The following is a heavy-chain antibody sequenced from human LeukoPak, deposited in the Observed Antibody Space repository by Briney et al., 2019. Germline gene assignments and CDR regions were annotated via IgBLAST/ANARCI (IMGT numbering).Heavy chain of an antibody. Sequence: PGGSLRLSCAASGFSFNSFEMSWVRQAPGKGLEWVSYISSSGSTIYYADSVKGRFTISRDNAKNSLYLQMNSLRAEDTAVYYCARDYDFWSGLDCRGQGTLVTVSS. CDR2: ISSSGSTI. J-gene: IGHJ4*02. CDR1: GFSFNSFE. CDR3: ARDYDFWSGLDC. V-gene: IGHV3-48*03. D-gene: IGHD3-3*01.